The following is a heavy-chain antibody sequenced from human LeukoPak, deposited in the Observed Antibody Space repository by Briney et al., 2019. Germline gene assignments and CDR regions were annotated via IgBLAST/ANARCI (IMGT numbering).Heavy chain of an antibody. CDR2: ISSSSSYI. CDR3: ARDRTYVDAFDI. Sequence: GGSLRLSCAASGFIFSNYWMSWVRQAPGKGLEWVSSISSSSSYIYYADSVKGRFTISRDNAKKSLYLQMNSLRAEDTAVYYCARDRTYVDAFDIWGQGTIVTVSS. V-gene: IGHV3-21*01. J-gene: IGHJ3*02. CDR1: GFIFSNYW. D-gene: IGHD1-14*01.